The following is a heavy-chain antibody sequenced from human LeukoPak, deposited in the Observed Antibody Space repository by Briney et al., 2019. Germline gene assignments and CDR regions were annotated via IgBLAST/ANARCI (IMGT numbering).Heavy chain of an antibody. Sequence: GGSLRLSCAASGFTFSSYAMNWVRQAPGKGLEWVSTVSGNSGSTYYADSVKGRFTISRDNSKNTLYLQMNNLRAEDTAVYYCAKVSGGGLYYDGMDVWGQGTTVTVSS. CDR2: VSGNSGST. V-gene: IGHV3-23*01. CDR3: AKVSGGGLYYDGMDV. J-gene: IGHJ6*02. D-gene: IGHD1-14*01. CDR1: GFTFSSYA.